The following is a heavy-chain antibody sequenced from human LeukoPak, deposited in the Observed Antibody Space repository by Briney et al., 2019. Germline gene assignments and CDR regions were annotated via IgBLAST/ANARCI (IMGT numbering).Heavy chain of an antibody. CDR1: GGSTSSSSYW. CDR2: IFYSGST. V-gene: IGHV4-39*01. Sequence: SETLSLTCTVSGGSTSSSSYWWGWIRQPPGKGLEWIGSIFYSGSTYYNPSLKSRVTISVDTSKNQFSLKLSSVTAADTAVYYCARRPPAGGTDWFDPWGQGTLVTVSS. D-gene: IGHD2-8*02. J-gene: IGHJ5*02. CDR3: ARRPPAGGTDWFDP.